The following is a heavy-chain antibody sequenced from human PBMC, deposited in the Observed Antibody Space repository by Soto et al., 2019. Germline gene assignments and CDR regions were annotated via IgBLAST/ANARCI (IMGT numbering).Heavy chain of an antibody. Sequence: PGGSLRLSCTASGFTFGDYAMSWFRQAPGKGLEWVGFIRSKAYGGTTEYAASVKGRFTISRDDSKSIAYLQMNSLKTEDTAVYYCTRAPPNHAFDYWGQGTLVTVSS. CDR3: TRAPPNHAFDY. CDR2: IRSKAYGGTT. J-gene: IGHJ4*02. V-gene: IGHV3-49*03. CDR1: GFTFGDYA.